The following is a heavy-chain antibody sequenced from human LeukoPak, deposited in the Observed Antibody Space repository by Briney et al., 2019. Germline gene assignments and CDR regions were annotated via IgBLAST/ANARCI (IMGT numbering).Heavy chain of an antibody. J-gene: IGHJ4*02. CDR2: ISGSGTTM. Sequence: GGSLRLSCAASGFTFSDYYMSWIRQTPGKGPEWVSYISGSGTTMEYAKSVKGRFTISRESAKGSLYLQMNSLEAEDTAVYYCAKGHTYGMIWGQGTLVSVSS. D-gene: IGHD2-8*01. V-gene: IGHV3-11*01. CDR3: AKGHTYGMI. CDR1: GFTFSDYY.